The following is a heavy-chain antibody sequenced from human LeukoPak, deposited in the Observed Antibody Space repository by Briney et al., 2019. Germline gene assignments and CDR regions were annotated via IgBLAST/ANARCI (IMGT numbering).Heavy chain of an antibody. CDR2: IYYSGST. V-gene: IGHV4-31*03. Sequence: PSETLSLTCTVSGGSISSGGYYWSWIRQHPGKGLEWIGYIYYSGSTYYNPSLKSRVTISVDTSKNQFSLKLSSVTAADTAVYYCARGELSGSYYNAYLDYWGQGTLVTVSS. CDR1: GGSISSGGYY. D-gene: IGHD3-10*01. J-gene: IGHJ4*02. CDR3: ARGELSGSYYNAYLDY.